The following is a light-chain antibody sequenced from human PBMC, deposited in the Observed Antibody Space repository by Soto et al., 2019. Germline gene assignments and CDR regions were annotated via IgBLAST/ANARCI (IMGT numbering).Light chain of an antibody. CDR2: GAS. CDR3: QQYGSAPPSWT. Sequence: ETVLTQSPGTLSLSPGERATLSCRASQSVSSSYLAWYQQKPGQAPRLLIYGASSRATGIPDRFSGSESGTDFTLTISRLEPEDFAGYYCQQYGSAPPSWTFGQGTKVEIK. CDR1: QSVSSSY. V-gene: IGKV3-20*01. J-gene: IGKJ1*01.